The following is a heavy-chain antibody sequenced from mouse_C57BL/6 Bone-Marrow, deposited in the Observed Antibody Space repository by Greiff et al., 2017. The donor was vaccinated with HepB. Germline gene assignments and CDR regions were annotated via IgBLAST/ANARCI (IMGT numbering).Heavy chain of an antibody. CDR3: AREWLILYYAMDY. V-gene: IGHV1-9*01. Sequence: QVQLQQSGAELMKPGASVKLSCKATGYTFTGYWIEWVKQRPGHGLEWIGEILPGSGSTNYNEKFKGKATFTADKSTNTDYMQLSSLTTEDSAIYYCAREWLILYYAMDYWGQGTSVTVSS. CDR1: GYTFTGYW. CDR2: ILPGSGST. J-gene: IGHJ4*01. D-gene: IGHD1-3*01.